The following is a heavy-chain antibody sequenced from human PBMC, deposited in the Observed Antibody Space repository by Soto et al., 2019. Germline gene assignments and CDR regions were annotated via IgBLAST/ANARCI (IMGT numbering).Heavy chain of an antibody. V-gene: IGHV3-23*01. J-gene: IGHJ4*02. D-gene: IGHD6-25*01. CDR2: LTPSGGNT. Sequence: GGSLRLSCAASGFTFSSYSMNWVRQAPGKGLEWVSTLTPSGGNTYYADSVQGRFTISRDNSMNTLYLQMNSLRAEDTAVYYCAGDRFTRLLGYFDYWGQGTMVTVSS. CDR1: GFTFSSYS. CDR3: AGDRFTRLLGYFDY.